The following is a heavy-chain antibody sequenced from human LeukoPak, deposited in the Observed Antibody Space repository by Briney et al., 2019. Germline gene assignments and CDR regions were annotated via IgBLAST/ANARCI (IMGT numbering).Heavy chain of an antibody. D-gene: IGHD3-9*01. CDR2: IYHSGST. CDR3: AEADILTGYGY. J-gene: IGHJ4*02. Sequence: SETLSLTCTVSGYSISSGYYWGWIRQPPGKGLEWIGSIYHSGSTYYNPSLKSRVTISVDTSKNQFSLKLSSVTAADTAVYYCAEADILTGYGYWGQGTLVTVSS. V-gene: IGHV4-38-2*02. CDR1: GYSISSGYY.